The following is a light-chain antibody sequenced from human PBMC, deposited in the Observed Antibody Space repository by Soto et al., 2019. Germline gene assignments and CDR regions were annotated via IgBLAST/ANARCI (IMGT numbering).Light chain of an antibody. CDR1: QSISSW. Sequence: DIQMTQSPSTLSASVGDRVTITCRASQSISSWLAWYQQKPGKAPKLLISKASSLESGVPSRFSGSGSGTEFTLTISSLHPDDFATYYCQQYDSYPITFCQGTRLESK. CDR3: QQYDSYPIT. CDR2: KAS. J-gene: IGKJ5*01. V-gene: IGKV1-5*03.